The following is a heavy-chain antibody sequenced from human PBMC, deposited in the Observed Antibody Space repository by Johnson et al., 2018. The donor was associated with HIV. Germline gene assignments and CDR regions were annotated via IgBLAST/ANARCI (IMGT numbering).Heavy chain of an antibody. J-gene: IGHJ3*02. CDR1: GFTFSSFT. CDR2: ISDDVSST. V-gene: IGHV3-30*04. Sequence: VPLVESGGGVVRPGRSLRLSCAASGFTFSSFTMHWVRQAPGKGLEWVAVISDDVSSTFYVDSVKGRFTISRDNSKNTLYLQMNSLRAEDTAVYYCATSHGSHGAFDIWGQGTMVTVSS. D-gene: IGHD1-26*01. CDR3: ATSHGSHGAFDI.